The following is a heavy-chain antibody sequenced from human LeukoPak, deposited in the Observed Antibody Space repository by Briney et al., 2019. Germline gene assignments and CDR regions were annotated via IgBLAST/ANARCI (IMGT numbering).Heavy chain of an antibody. J-gene: IGHJ1*01. CDR2: ISAYNGNT. V-gene: IGHV1-18*04. D-gene: IGHD2-15*01. Sequence: ASVKVSCKGSGYTFTSCGISWVRQAPGQGREGMGWISAYNGNTNYAQKPQGRVTMTTDTSTSTAYMNLRSLTSDDTAVYSCARLAAAEYFHHWGQGTLVTVSS. CDR3: ARLAAAEYFHH. CDR1: GYTFTSCG.